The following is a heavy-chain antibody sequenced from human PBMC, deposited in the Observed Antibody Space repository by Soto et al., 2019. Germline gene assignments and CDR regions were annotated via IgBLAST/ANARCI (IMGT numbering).Heavy chain of an antibody. CDR3: ATERSAQYFDY. CDR2: IMPTFGSA. J-gene: IGHJ4*02. Sequence: ASVKVSCKASGGSFSSHGIAWVRQVPGQGLEWVGGIMPTFGSATYAPKFQGRVTITADKSTSTAYMELRSLRSEDTAVYYCATERSAQYFDYWGQGTLVTVSS. CDR1: GGSFSSHG. V-gene: IGHV1-69*06. D-gene: IGHD1-1*01.